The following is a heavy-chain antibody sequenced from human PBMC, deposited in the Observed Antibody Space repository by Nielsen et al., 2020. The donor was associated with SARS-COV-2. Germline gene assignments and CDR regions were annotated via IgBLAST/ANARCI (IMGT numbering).Heavy chain of an antibody. CDR2: IWYDGTNK. CDR3: AKFGTTSTPSA. J-gene: IGHJ5*02. D-gene: IGHD3-10*01. CDR1: GFIFNNYG. Sequence: GESLKISCAASGFIFNNYGMHWVRQTPGKGLEWVALIWYDGTNKYYADSVKGRFTISRDTSENTLYLQMNSLRAEDTAIYYCAKFGTTSTPSAWGQGTLVTVSA. V-gene: IGHV3-33*06.